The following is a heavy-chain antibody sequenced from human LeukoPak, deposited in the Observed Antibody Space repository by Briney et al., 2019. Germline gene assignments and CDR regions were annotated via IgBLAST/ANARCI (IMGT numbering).Heavy chain of an antibody. CDR1: GFTFGDYY. Sequence: PGGSLRLSCAASGFTFGDYYMSWTRQAPGKGLEWVSYISNSGNTIKEADSVKGRFTISRDNAQNSLFLQMKSLRAEDTAVYYCARYRVITNDYFDSWGQGTLVTVSS. D-gene: IGHD3-16*01. CDR2: ISNSGNTI. CDR3: ARYRVITNDYFDS. V-gene: IGHV3-11*01. J-gene: IGHJ4*02.